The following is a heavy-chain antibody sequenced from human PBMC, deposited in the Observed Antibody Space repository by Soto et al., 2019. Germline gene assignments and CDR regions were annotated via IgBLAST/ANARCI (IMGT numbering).Heavy chain of an antibody. V-gene: IGHV3-23*01. CDR1: GFTFSSYA. CDR2: ISGSGGST. CDR3: AKDPWVPYDFWSGYLDDAFDI. D-gene: IGHD3-3*01. Sequence: GGSLRLSCAASGFTFSSYAMSWVRQAPGKGLEWVSAISGSGGSTYYADSVKGRFTISRDNSKNTLYLQMNSLRAEDTAVYYCAKDPWVPYDFWSGYLDDAFDIWGQGTMVTVSS. J-gene: IGHJ3*02.